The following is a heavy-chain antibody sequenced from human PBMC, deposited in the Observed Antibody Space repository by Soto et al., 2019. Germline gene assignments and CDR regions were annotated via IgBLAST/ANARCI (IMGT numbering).Heavy chain of an antibody. CDR3: ARDWFGIDY. Sequence: QVQLVQSGAEVKKPGASVKVSCKASGYTFTSYGISWVRQAPGQGLEWMGWINPYNGNTNYAQKLQGRVTMTTDTSTNTAYRELRSRRSDDTAVYYCARDWFGIDYWGQGTLVTVSS. V-gene: IGHV1-18*01. J-gene: IGHJ4*02. CDR1: GYTFTSYG. CDR2: INPYNGNT. D-gene: IGHD3-16*01.